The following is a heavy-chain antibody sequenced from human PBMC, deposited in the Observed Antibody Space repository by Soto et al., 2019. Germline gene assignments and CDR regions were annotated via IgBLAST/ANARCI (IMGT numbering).Heavy chain of an antibody. D-gene: IGHD3-3*01. J-gene: IGHJ6*02. V-gene: IGHV4-30-4*01. CDR2: IYYSGST. Sequence: PSETLSLTCTVSGGSISSGDYYWSWIRQPPGEGLEWIGYIYYSGSTYYNPSHKSRVTISVDTSKNQFSLKLSSVTAADTAVYYCDRDTRIFGVALRGYYYYGMDVWGQGTTVTVSS. CDR1: GGSISSGDYY. CDR3: DRDTRIFGVALRGYYYYGMDV.